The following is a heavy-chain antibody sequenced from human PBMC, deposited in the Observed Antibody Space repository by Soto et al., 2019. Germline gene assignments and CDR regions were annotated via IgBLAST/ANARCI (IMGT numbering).Heavy chain of an antibody. D-gene: IGHD6-19*01. CDR2: LYYTGST. CDR1: GASISGYH. J-gene: IGHJ4*02. CDR3: ARRFAIGWYTYFFDL. Sequence: QVQLQESGPGLVKPSETLSLTCTVSGASISGYHWGWIRQPPGKGLEWIGYLYYTGSTHYNPSLKSRVTMSVDTSKKQFSLKLNSVTAAYTAVYYCARRFAIGWYTYFFDLWGQGPLVTGSS. V-gene: IGHV4-59*08.